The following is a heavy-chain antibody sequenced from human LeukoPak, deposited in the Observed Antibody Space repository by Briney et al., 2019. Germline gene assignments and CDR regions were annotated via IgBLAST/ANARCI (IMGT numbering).Heavy chain of an antibody. V-gene: IGHV3-30*04. CDR1: GFTFSSYA. Sequence: GGSLRLSCAASGFTFSSYAMHWVRQAPGKGLEWVAVISYDGSNKYYADSVKGRFTISRDNSKNTLYLQMNSLRAEDTAVYYCAKRIQSAMATGYRGQGTLVTVSS. J-gene: IGHJ4*02. CDR2: ISYDGSNK. CDR3: AKRIQSAMATGY. D-gene: IGHD5-18*01.